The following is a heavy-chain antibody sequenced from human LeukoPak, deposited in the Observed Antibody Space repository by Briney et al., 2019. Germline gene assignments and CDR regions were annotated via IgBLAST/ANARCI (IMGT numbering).Heavy chain of an antibody. D-gene: IGHD6-19*01. Sequence: GGSLRLSCAASGFTFSNYDMHWVRQAPGKGLEWVAFIRYDGSNKYYADSVKGRFTISRDNAKNSLYLQMNSLRAEDTAVYYCARVTQWLVPVGYFDYWGQGTLVTVSS. V-gene: IGHV3-30*02. CDR1: GFTFSNYD. CDR3: ARVTQWLVPVGYFDY. CDR2: IRYDGSNK. J-gene: IGHJ4*02.